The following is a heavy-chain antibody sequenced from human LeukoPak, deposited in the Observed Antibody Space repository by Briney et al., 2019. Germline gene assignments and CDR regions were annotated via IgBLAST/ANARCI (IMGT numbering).Heavy chain of an antibody. Sequence: ASVKVSCKASGYTFTGYYMHWVRQAPGQGLEWMGWINPNSGGTNYAQKFQGRVTMTRDTSISTAYMELSRLRSDDTAVYYCARDDDREKLFDYWGQGTLVTVSS. V-gene: IGHV1-2*02. CDR1: GYTFTGYY. J-gene: IGHJ4*02. D-gene: IGHD1-1*01. CDR2: INPNSGGT. CDR3: ARDDDREKLFDY.